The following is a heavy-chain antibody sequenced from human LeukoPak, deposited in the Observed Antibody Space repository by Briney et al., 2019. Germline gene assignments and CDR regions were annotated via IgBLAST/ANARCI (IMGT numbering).Heavy chain of an antibody. CDR1: GYTFASYG. Sequence: GASVKVSCKASGYTFASYGISWVQQAPGQRLEWMGWINAGNGNTKYSQEFQGRVTITRDTSASTAYMELSSLRSEDMAVYYCARGLLLKEEYYYDSSGYYFDYWGQGTLVTVSS. CDR3: ARGLLLKEEYYYDSSGYYFDY. J-gene: IGHJ4*02. V-gene: IGHV1-3*03. CDR2: INAGNGNT. D-gene: IGHD3-22*01.